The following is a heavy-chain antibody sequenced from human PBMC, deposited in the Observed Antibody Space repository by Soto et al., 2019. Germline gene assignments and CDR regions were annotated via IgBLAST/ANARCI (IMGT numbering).Heavy chain of an antibody. CDR3: ARGDQQWLLDNWFYP. CDR1: GDSVSSNSAA. Sequence: QVQLQQSGPGLVKPSQTLSLTCAISGDSVSSNSAAWNWIRQSPSRGLEWLGRPYYRSKWYNDYAVSVKSRITIHPDTSTTQFSLQLNSVTPEHTAVYYCARGDQQWLLDNWFYPWGQGSLVTVSS. J-gene: IGHJ5*02. D-gene: IGHD6-19*01. V-gene: IGHV6-1*01. CDR2: PYYRSKWYN.